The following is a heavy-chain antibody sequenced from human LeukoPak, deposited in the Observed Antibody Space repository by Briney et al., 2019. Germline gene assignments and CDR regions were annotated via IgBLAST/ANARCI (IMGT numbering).Heavy chain of an antibody. J-gene: IGHJ3*02. V-gene: IGHV1-69*13. D-gene: IGHD2-15*01. CDR1: GYTFTSYA. CDR2: ILPIFGTT. Sequence: GASVKVSCKASGYTFTSYAMNWVRQAPGQGLEWMGGILPIFGTTNYAQKFQGRVTITADESTSTAYMELSSLRSEDTAVYYCARVSCGGNCYSLIGAFDIWGQGTMVTVSS. CDR3: ARVSCGGNCYSLIGAFDI.